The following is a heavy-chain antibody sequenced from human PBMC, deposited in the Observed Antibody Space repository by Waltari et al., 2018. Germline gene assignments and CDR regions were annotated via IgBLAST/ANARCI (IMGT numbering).Heavy chain of an antibody. CDR3: ARVHVVVPAAIQGDYYGMDV. V-gene: IGHV1-69*01. J-gene: IGHJ6*02. CDR1: GGTFSSYA. D-gene: IGHD2-2*02. CDR2: IIPIFGTA. Sequence: QVQLVQSGAEVKKPGSSVKVSCKASGGTFSSYAISWVRPAPGQGLELMGGIIPIFGTANYAQKFQGRVTITADESTSTAYMELSSLRSEDTAVYYCARVHVVVPAAIQGDYYGMDVWGQGTTVTVSS.